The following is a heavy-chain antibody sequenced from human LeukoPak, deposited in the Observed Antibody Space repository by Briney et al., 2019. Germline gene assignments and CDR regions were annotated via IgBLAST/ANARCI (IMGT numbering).Heavy chain of an antibody. D-gene: IGHD1-26*01. V-gene: IGHV4/OR15-8*02. CDR1: GGSISGTNW. CDR3: SRESGPFCPFGY. CDR2: ISLAGQT. Sequence: PSETLSLTCGVSGGSISGTNWWSWVRQPPGQGLEWIGEISLAGQTNYNPSLYGRVTMSLDKSNNQLSLHLTSVTAADTATYFCSRESGPFCPFGYWGQGTLVIVSS. J-gene: IGHJ4*02.